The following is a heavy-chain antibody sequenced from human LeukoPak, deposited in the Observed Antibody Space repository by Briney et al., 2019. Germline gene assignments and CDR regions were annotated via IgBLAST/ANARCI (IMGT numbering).Heavy chain of an antibody. CDR3: ARRYSGYDEYFDY. CDR2: IYHSGST. Sequence: SETLSLTCAVSGGSISSSNWWSWVRQPPGKGLEWIGEIYHSGSTNYNPFLKSRVTISVDKSKNQFSLKLSSVTAADTAVYYCARRYSGYDEYFDYWGQGTLVTVSS. D-gene: IGHD5-12*01. J-gene: IGHJ4*02. CDR1: GGSISSSNW. V-gene: IGHV4-4*02.